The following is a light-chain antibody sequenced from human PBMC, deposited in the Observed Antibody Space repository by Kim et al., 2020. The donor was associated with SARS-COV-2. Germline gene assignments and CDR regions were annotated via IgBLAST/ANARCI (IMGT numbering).Light chain of an antibody. J-gene: IGLJ2*01. V-gene: IGLV3-19*01. Sequence: SSELTQDPAVSVALGQTVRITCQGDSLRSYYASWYQQKPGQAPVLVIYGKNNRPSGIPDRVSGSSSGNTASLTITGTQADDEADYYCHSRDSSNNHLFGG. CDR3: HSRDSSNNHL. CDR1: SLRSYY. CDR2: GKN.